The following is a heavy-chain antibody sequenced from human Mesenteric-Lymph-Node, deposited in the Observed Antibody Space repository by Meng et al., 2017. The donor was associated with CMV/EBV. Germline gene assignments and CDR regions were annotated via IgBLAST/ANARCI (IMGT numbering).Heavy chain of an antibody. CDR1: GDSVSRNSAT. CDR3: ARDDSGNYFDF. CDR2: TYYRSQWSN. V-gene: IGHV6-1*01. J-gene: IGHJ4*02. Sequence: ISGDSVSRNSATWNWIMQSPSRGLEWLGRTYYRSQWSNDYAVSVKSRITINPDTSKNQYSLHLNSVTPEDTAVYYCARDDSGNYFDFWGQGTLVTVSS. D-gene: IGHD4-17*01.